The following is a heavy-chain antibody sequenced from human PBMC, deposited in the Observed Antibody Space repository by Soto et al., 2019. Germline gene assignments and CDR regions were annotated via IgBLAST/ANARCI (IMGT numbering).Heavy chain of an antibody. CDR2: INGDATYI. J-gene: IGHJ5*02. CDR1: GFTFSSYW. CDR3: ARWPPVAGISGFDP. V-gene: IGHV3-74*01. D-gene: IGHD6-19*01. Sequence: GGSLRLSCAASGFTFSSYWMHWVRQAPGKGLVWVARINGDATYIDYADSVKGRFTISRDNAKSTLYLQMNSLRAEDTALYYCARWPPVAGISGFDPWGQGTLVTVSS.